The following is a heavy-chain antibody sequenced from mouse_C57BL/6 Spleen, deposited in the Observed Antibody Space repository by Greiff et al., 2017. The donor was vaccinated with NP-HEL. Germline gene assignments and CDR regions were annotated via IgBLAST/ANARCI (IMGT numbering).Heavy chain of an antibody. J-gene: IGHJ2*01. CDR2: IDPEDGDT. CDR1: GFNIKDYY. Sequence: EVMLVESGAVLVRPGASVKLSCTASGFNIKDYYMHWVKQRPEQGLEWIGRIDPEDGDTEYAPKFQGKATMTADTSSNTAYLQLSSLTSEDTAVYYCTTAFITTVVAGDYFDYWGQGTTLTVSS. D-gene: IGHD1-1*01. CDR3: TTAFITTVVAGDYFDY. V-gene: IGHV14-1*01.